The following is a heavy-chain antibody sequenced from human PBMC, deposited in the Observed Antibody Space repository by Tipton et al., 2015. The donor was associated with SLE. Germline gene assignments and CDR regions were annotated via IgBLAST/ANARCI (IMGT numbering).Heavy chain of an antibody. CDR3: ARGTWAPLDL. CDR1: GFTLGNYA. J-gene: IGHJ5*02. Sequence: SLRLSCVASGFTLGNYAMSWVRQTPGKGLEWISSIGGRNDYIYYADSVMGRFTISRDNAKKSLILQMRRLRAEDTAVYFCARGTWAPLDLWGQGTLVTVSS. CDR2: IGGRNDYI. V-gene: IGHV3-21*01. D-gene: IGHD7-27*01.